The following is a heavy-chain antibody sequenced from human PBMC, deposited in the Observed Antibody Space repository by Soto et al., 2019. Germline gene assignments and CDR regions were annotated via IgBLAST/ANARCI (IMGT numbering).Heavy chain of an antibody. CDR1: GGTFSSYA. J-gene: IGHJ4*02. CDR3: ASDDYYYGSSGYYSLLY. D-gene: IGHD3-22*01. V-gene: IGHV1-69*12. Sequence: QVQLVQSGAEVKKPGSSVKVSCKASGGTFSSYAISWVRQAPGQGLEWMGGIIPIFGTANYAQKVQGRVTITADESTSTAYMELSGLRSEDTDVYCCASDDYYYGSSGYYSLLYWGQGTLVTVSS. CDR2: IIPIFGTA.